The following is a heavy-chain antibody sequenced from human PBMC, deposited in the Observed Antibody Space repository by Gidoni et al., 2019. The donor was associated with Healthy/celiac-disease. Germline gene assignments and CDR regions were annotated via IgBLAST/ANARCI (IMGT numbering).Heavy chain of an antibody. D-gene: IGHD2-21*02. CDR1: GFTFSSSA. CDR3: ARVGYCSGDCFHQVQH. Sequence: QVQLVESGGGVVQPGRSLRLSCAASGFTFSSSAMHWVRQAPGKGLEWVAVISYDGSNKYYADSVKGRFTISRDNSKNTLYLQMNSLRAEDTAVYYCARVGYCSGDCFHQVQHWGQGTLVTVSS. CDR2: ISYDGSNK. V-gene: IGHV3-30-3*01. J-gene: IGHJ1*01.